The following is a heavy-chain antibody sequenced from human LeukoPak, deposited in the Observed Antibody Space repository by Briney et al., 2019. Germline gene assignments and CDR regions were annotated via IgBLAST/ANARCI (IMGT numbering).Heavy chain of an antibody. CDR3: ARIALGYCSSTSCPHWFDP. CDR1: GFTFSGYG. CDR2: ISGSGGST. D-gene: IGHD2-2*01. V-gene: IGHV3-23*01. Sequence: GGTLRLSCAASGFTFSGYGMSWVRQAPGKGLEWVSAISGSGGSTYYADSVKGRFTISRDNSKNTLYLQMNSLRAEDTAVYYCARIALGYCSSTSCPHWFDPWGQGTLVTVSS. J-gene: IGHJ5*02.